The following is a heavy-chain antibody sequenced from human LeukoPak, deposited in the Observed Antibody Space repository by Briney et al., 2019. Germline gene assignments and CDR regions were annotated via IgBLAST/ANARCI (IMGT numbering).Heavy chain of an antibody. D-gene: IGHD1-14*01. J-gene: IGHJ6*03. V-gene: IGHV4-59*01. CDR1: GGSISSYY. CDR2: IHYSGST. CDR3: ARGVSGYYYYYMDV. Sequence: PSETLSLTCTVSGGSISSYYRSWIRQPPGKGLEWIGYIHYSGSTNYNPSLKSRVTISLDTSKNQFSLKLSSVTAADTAVYYCARGVSGYYYYYMDVWGKGTTVTISS.